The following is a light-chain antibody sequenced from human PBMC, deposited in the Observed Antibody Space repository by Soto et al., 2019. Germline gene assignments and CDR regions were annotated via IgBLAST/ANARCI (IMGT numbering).Light chain of an antibody. Sequence: QSVLTQPPSASGTPRQRVTISCSGSSSNIGSNTVNWYQQLPGTAPKLLIYSNTQRPSGVPDRFSASKSGSSASLAISGLQSAEDADYYCAAWDDSLNGRYVFGTGTKLTVL. J-gene: IGLJ1*01. CDR3: AAWDDSLNGRYV. CDR2: SNT. V-gene: IGLV1-44*01. CDR1: SSNIGSNT.